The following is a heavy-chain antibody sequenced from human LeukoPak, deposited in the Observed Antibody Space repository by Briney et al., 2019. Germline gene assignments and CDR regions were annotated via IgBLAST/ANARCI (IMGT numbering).Heavy chain of an antibody. CDR2: INPNSGGT. D-gene: IGHD6-13*01. J-gene: IGHJ4*02. Sequence: ASVKVSCKASGYTFSGYYIHWVRQAPGQGLEWMGWINPNSGGTNYAQKLQGRVTMTTDTSTSTAYMELRGLRSDDTAVYYCARGVAAAGTGYWGQGTLVTVSS. CDR3: ARGVAAAGTGY. V-gene: IGHV1-2*02. CDR1: GYTFSGYY.